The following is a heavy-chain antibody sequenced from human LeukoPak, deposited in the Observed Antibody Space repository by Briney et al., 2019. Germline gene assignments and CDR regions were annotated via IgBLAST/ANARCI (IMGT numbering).Heavy chain of an antibody. CDR1: GFTFSNYA. J-gene: IGHJ4*02. V-gene: IGHV3-23*01. CDR3: AKDYSSGRLLSLDY. CDR2: ISGSGGSK. Sequence: PGGSLRLSCAASGFTFSNYAMSWVRQAPGKGLEWVSVISGSGGSKYYADSVKGRFTISRDKSKNTLYLQMNSLRAEDTAVYYCAKDYSSGRLLSLDYWGQGTLVTVSS. D-gene: IGHD6-19*01.